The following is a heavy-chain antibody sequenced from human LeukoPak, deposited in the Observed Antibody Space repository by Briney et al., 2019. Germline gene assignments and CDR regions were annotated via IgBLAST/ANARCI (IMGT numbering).Heavy chain of an antibody. CDR3: ARDLRSRYSSSWHFDY. D-gene: IGHD6-13*01. J-gene: IGHJ4*02. CDR2: ISAYNGNT. Sequence: GASVKVSCKASGYTFTSYGISWVRQAPGQGLEWMGWISAYNGNTNYAQKLQGRVTMTTDTSTSTAYMELRSLRSDDTAVYYCARDLRSRYSSSWHFDYWGQGTLVTVSS. CDR1: GYTFTSYG. V-gene: IGHV1-18*01.